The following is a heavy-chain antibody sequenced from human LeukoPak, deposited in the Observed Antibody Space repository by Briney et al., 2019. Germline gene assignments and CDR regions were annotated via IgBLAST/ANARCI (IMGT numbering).Heavy chain of an antibody. CDR3: ARDDDSSGYYYV. CDR2: IIPIFGTA. J-gene: IGHJ4*02. D-gene: IGHD3-22*01. V-gene: IGHV1-69*05. CDR1: GGTFSSYA. Sequence: ASVKVSCKASGGTFSSYAISWVRQAPGQGLEWMGGIIPIFGTANYTQKFQGRVTMTRDTSISTAYMELSRLRSDDTTVYYCARDDDSSGYYYVWGQGTLVTVSS.